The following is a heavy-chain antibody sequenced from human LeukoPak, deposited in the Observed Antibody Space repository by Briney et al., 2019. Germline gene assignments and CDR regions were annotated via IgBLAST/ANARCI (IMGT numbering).Heavy chain of an antibody. Sequence: SETLSLTCAVYGAYLSDYYWSWIRQPPGKGLQWIGEVAHKGPTVYSPTLNRKYNPSFKSRVTMSVDTSKNQFSLKLSSVTAADTAVYYCARLTHYDLWSDNGFLDYWGQGTLVTVSS. J-gene: IGHJ4*02. CDR1: GAYLSDYY. V-gene: IGHV4-34*10. D-gene: IGHD3-3*01. CDR3: ARLTHYDLWSDNGFLDY. CDR2: VAHKGPT.